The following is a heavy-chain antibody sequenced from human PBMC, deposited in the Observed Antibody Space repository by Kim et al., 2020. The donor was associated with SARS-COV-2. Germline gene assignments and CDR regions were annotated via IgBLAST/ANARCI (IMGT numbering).Heavy chain of an antibody. J-gene: IGHJ6*02. D-gene: IGHD2-2*01. V-gene: IGHV5-51*01. CDR3: ARRNLYLYGMDV. Sequence: RYSPSFQGQDTISADQSISTAYLQWSSLKASDTAMYYCARRNLYLYGMDVWGQGTTVTVSS.